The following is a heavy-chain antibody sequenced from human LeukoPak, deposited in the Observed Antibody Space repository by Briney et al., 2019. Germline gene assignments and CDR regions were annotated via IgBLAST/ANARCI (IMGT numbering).Heavy chain of an antibody. CDR2: ISYDGSNK. D-gene: IGHD3-16*01. CDR1: GFTFSSYA. CDR3: AKEGRGTKWYYYMDV. J-gene: IGHJ6*03. V-gene: IGHV3-30*04. Sequence: PGRSLRLSCAASGFTFSSYAMHWVRQAPGKGLEWVAVISYDGSNKYYADSVKGRFTISRDNSKNTLYLQMNSLRAEDTAVYYCAKEGRGTKWYYYMDVWGKGTTVTISS.